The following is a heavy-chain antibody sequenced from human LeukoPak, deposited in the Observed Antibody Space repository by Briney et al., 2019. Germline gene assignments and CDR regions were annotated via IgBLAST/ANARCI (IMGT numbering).Heavy chain of an antibody. CDR2: IYTSGST. CDR1: GGSISSYY. D-gene: IGHD3-10*01. V-gene: IGHV4-4*07. J-gene: IGHJ5*02. Sequence: SETLSLTCTVSGGSISSYYWSWIRQPAGKGLEWIGRIYTSGSTNYNPSLKSRVTMSVDTSKNQFSLKLSSVTAADTAVYYCARGRGSGHGLVNWFDPWGQGTLVTVSS. CDR3: ARGRGSGHGLVNWFDP.